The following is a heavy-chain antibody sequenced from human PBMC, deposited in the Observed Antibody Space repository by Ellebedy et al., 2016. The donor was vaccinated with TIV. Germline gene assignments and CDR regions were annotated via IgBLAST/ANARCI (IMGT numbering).Heavy chain of an antibody. CDR3: ARLGELQFAEPMPSSFDY. D-gene: IGHD3-10*01. Sequence: SETLSLTCSVSGGSISSHFWGWVRQPPGKGLECIGYIYHSGNTNYKPTLKSRVTILVDTSKNQFSLELTSVTAADTAIYCCARLGELQFAEPMPSSFDYWGQGILVTVSS. CDR1: GGSISSHF. CDR2: IYHSGNT. V-gene: IGHV4-59*11. J-gene: IGHJ4*02.